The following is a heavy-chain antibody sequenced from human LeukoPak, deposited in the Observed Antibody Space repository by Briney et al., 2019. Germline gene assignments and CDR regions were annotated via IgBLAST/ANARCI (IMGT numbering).Heavy chain of an antibody. J-gene: IGHJ5*02. V-gene: IGHV4-4*07. CDR1: GASMSSYY. D-gene: IGHD1-26*01. CDR2: SHSSGST. CDR3: ARAKFVSVGSSFDP. Sequence: PSETLSLTCNVSGASMSSYYWSWIRQPAGKGLEWIGRSHSSGSTKYNPSLKSRVTMSVDTSKNQFSLRLNSVTAADTAVYYFARAKFVSVGSSFDPWGQGTLVIVSS.